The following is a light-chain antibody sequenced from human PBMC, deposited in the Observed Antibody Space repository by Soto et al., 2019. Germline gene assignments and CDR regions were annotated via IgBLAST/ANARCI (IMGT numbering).Light chain of an antibody. V-gene: IGKV3-11*01. Sequence: EIVLTQSPDTLSLSPGERATLSCRASQSVSSYLAWYQQKPGQAPRLLIYEASNSATGIPARFSGSGSGTDFTLTISSLEPEDFAVYYCQQRSHWNLTFGGGTKVEIK. CDR3: QQRSHWNLT. J-gene: IGKJ4*01. CDR1: QSVSSY. CDR2: EAS.